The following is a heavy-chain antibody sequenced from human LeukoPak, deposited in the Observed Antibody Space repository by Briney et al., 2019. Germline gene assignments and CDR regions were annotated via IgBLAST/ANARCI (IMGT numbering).Heavy chain of an antibody. Sequence: GGSLRLSCAASGFTFDDYGMSWVRQAPGKGLEGVSGINWNGGSTGYADSVKGRFTISRDNAKNSLYLQMNSLRAEDTAVYYCAKDQDLYYDSSGYTDAFDIWGQGTMVTVSS. CDR1: GFTFDDYG. CDR2: INWNGGST. D-gene: IGHD3-22*01. J-gene: IGHJ3*02. CDR3: AKDQDLYYDSSGYTDAFDI. V-gene: IGHV3-20*04.